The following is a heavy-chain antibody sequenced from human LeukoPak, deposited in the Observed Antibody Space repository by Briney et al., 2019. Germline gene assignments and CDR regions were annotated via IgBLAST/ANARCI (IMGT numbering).Heavy chain of an antibody. CDR2: INHSGST. J-gene: IGHJ4*02. CDR3: ARGRPLLPAFDY. Sequence: SETLSLTCAVYGGSFSGYYCSWIRQPPGKGLEWIGEINHSGSTNYNPSLKSRVTISVDTSKNQFSLKLSSVTAADTAVYYCARGRPLLPAFDYWGQGTLVTVSS. V-gene: IGHV4-34*01. D-gene: IGHD2-2*01. CDR1: GGSFSGYY.